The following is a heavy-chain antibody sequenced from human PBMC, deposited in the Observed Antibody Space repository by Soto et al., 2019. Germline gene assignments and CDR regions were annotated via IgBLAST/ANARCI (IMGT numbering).Heavy chain of an antibody. V-gene: IGHV4-39*01. J-gene: IGHJ4*02. CDR2: IYYSGST. D-gene: IGHD2-15*01. CDR3: ARQRGYCSGGSCPCDY. Sequence: QPQLQESGPGLVKPSETLSLTCTVSGGSISSNSYYWGWIRQPPGKGLEWIGSIYYSGSTYYNPSLKSRVTISVDTSKKQFSLKLSSVTAADTAVYYCARQRGYCSGGSCPCDYWGQGTLVTVSS. CDR1: GGSISSNSYY.